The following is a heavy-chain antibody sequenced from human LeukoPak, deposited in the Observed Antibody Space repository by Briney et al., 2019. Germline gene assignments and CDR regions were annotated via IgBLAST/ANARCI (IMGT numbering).Heavy chain of an antibody. CDR3: AHLSYIVVAFDV. CDR1: GFSLTTSGLA. CDR2: IYWDDDK. D-gene: IGHD2-15*01. Sequence: SGPTLVKPTQPLTLTFTFSGFSLTTSGLAVGWIRQPPGKALEWLALIYWDDDKRYRPSLKSRLTITKDTSKNQVVLAMTNMDPVDTGTYYCAHLSYIVVAFDVWGQGTMVTVSS. J-gene: IGHJ3*01. V-gene: IGHV2-5*02.